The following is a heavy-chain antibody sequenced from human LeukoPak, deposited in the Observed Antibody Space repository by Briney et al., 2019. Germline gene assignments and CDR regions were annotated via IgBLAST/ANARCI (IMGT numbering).Heavy chain of an antibody. Sequence: SQTLSLTCAVSGGSISSGGYSWIWIRQPPGKGLEWIGYIYHSGSTYYNPSLKSRVTISVDRAKKQFSLKLSYVTAADTAVYYCARYCSGGSCYSRCFDPWGQGTLVTVSS. CDR2: IYHSGST. CDR3: ARYCSGGSCYSRCFDP. V-gene: IGHV4-30-2*01. CDR1: GGSISSGGYS. J-gene: IGHJ5*02. D-gene: IGHD2-15*01.